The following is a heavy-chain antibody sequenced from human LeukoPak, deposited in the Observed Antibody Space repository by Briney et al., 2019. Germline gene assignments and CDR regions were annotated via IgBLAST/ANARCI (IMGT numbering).Heavy chain of an antibody. J-gene: IGHJ6*03. V-gene: IGHV4-61*01. CDR2: IYYSGST. Sequence: SETLSLTCTVSGGSISSSSYYWGWIRQPPGKGLEWIGYIYYSGSTNYNPSLKSRVTISVDTSKNQFSLKLSSVTAADTAVYYCARDHRGWFGELFGYYYYMDVWGKGTTVTVSS. CDR1: GGSISSSSYY. D-gene: IGHD3-10*01. CDR3: ARDHRGWFGELFGYYYYMDV.